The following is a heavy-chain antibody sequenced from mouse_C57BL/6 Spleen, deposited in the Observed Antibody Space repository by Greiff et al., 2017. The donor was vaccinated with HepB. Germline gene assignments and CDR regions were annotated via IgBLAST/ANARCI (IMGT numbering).Heavy chain of an antibody. CDR1: GYTFTSYW. D-gene: IGHD2-3*01. Sequence: QVQLKQPGAELVMPGASVKLSCKASGYTFTSYWMHWVKQRPGQGLEWIGEIDPSDSYTNYNQKFKGKSTLTVDKSSSTAYMQLSSLTSEDSAVYYCARWLLRSDWYFDVWGTGTTVTVSS. J-gene: IGHJ1*03. CDR2: IDPSDSYT. CDR3: ARWLLRSDWYFDV. V-gene: IGHV1-69*01.